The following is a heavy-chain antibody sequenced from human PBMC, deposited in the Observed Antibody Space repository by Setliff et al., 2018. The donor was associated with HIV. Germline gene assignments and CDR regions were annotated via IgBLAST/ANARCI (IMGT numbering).Heavy chain of an antibody. CDR3: STGPSRVSDGIADF. CDR1: GFNFKSGW. V-gene: IGHV3-15*01. Sequence: GGSLRLSCVVSGFNFKSGWMTWVRQAPGKGLEWVGRIKSNSDGGTSDYAAAVKDRFGFSRDDSKSILYLQMNSLEIEDTAVYFCSTGPSRVSDGIADFWGPGTLVTVSS. J-gene: IGHJ4*02. CDR2: IKSNSDGGTS.